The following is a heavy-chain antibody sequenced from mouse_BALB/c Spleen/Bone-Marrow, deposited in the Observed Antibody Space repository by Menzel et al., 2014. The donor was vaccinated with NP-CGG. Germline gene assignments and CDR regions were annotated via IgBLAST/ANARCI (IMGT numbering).Heavy chain of an antibody. J-gene: IGHJ4*01. D-gene: IGHD3-2*02. CDR1: GFNFKDTY. Sequence: VQLQQSGAELVKPGASVKLSCTASGFNFKDTYMHWVKQRPEQGLEWIGRIDPANGNTKSDPKFQGKAPITADTSSNTAYLQLSSLTSEDAAVYYCAREATYAMDYWGQGTSVTVSS. CDR2: IDPANGNT. V-gene: IGHV14-3*02. CDR3: AREATYAMDY.